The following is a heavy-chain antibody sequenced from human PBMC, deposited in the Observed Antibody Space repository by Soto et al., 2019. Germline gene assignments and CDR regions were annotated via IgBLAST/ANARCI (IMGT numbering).Heavy chain of an antibody. D-gene: IGHD3-3*01. CDR3: ARDRRYDFWSGYPWHYYYGMDV. Sequence: PGGSLRLSCAASGFTFSSYSMNWVRQAPGKGLEWVSYISSSSSTIYYADSVKGRFTISRDNAKNSLYLLMNSLRDEDTAVYYCARDRRYDFWSGYPWHYYYGMDVWGQGTTVTVSS. CDR1: GFTFSSYS. V-gene: IGHV3-48*02. CDR2: ISSSSSTI. J-gene: IGHJ6*02.